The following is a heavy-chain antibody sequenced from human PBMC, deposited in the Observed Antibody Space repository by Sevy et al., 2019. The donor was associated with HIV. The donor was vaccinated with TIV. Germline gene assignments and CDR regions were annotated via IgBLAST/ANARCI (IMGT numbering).Heavy chain of an antibody. CDR2: ISYDGSNK. CDR3: ARVALPITMIACLFDY. Sequence: GGSLRLSCAASGFTFSSYAMHWVRQAPGKGLEWVAVISYDGSNKYYADSVNGRFTISRDNSKNTLYLQMNSLGGEDAAVYYCARVALPITMIACLFDYWGQGTLVTVSS. J-gene: IGHJ4*02. D-gene: IGHD3-22*01. CDR1: GFTFSSYA. V-gene: IGHV3-30*04.